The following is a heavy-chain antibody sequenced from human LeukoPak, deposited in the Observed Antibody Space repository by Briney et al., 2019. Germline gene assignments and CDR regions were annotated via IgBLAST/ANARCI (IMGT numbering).Heavy chain of an antibody. Sequence: GGSLRLSCAASGFTFSSYAMSWVRQAPGKGLEWVSAISGSGGSTYYADSVKGRFTISRDNSKNTLYLQMNSLRAEDTAVYYCAKDHGRDYYGSGRYDYWGQGALVTVSS. CDR2: ISGSGGST. J-gene: IGHJ4*02. D-gene: IGHD3-10*01. V-gene: IGHV3-23*01. CDR1: GFTFSSYA. CDR3: AKDHGRDYYGSGRYDY.